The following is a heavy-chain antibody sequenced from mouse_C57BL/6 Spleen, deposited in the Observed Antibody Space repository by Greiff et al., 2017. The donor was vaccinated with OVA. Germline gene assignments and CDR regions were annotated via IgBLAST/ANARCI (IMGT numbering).Heavy chain of an antibody. CDR1: GYTFTSYT. Sequence: QVQLQQSGAELARPGASVKMSCKASGYTFTSYTMHWVKQRPGQGLEWIGYINPSSGYTKYNQKFKDKATLTADKSSSTAYMQLSSLTSEDSAVYYCARSITTVVKGYYFDDWGQGTTLTVSS. CDR2: INPSSGYT. V-gene: IGHV1-4*01. CDR3: ARSITTVVKGYYFDD. J-gene: IGHJ2*01. D-gene: IGHD1-1*01.